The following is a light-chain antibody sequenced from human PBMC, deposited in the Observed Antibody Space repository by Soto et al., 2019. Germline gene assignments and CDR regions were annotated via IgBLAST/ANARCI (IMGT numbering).Light chain of an antibody. V-gene: IGKV3-20*01. CDR3: QQYSNSLPWT. CDR2: AAS. J-gene: IGKJ1*01. Sequence: EIVLTQSPGTLSLSPGEGTTLSCRASQTVSRNYLAWYQQRPGQAPRLLIYAASSRATGIPDRFSGSGSGTDFTLTISRLEPEDFAVYFCQQYSNSLPWTFGRGTKVDIK. CDR1: QTVSRNY.